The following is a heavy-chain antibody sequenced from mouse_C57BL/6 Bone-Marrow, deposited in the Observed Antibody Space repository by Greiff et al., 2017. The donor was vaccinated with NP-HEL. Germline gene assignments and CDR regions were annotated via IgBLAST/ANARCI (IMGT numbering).Heavy chain of an antibody. D-gene: IGHD2-4*01. V-gene: IGHV6-3*01. Sequence: EVKVEESGGGLVQPGGSMKLSCVASGFTFSNYWMNWVRQSPEKGLEWVAQIRLKSDNYATHYAESVKGRFTISRDDSKSSVYLQMNNLRAEDTGIYYCTRGQVYYDYDDYFDYWGQGTTLTVSS. CDR3: TRGQVYYDYDDYFDY. J-gene: IGHJ2*01. CDR2: IRLKSDNYAT. CDR1: GFTFSNYW.